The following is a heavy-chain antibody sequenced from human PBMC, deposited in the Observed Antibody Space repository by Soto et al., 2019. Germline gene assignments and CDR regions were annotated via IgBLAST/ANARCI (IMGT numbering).Heavy chain of an antibody. CDR2: IKQDGSEK. CDR1: GFTFSSYW. J-gene: IGHJ6*02. CDR3: ARHFSGTTVPKSYYYYGMDV. Sequence: EVQLVESGGGLVQPGGSLRLSCAASGFTFSSYWMSWVRQAPGKGLEWVANIKQDGSEKYYVDSVKGRFTVSRDNAKNALYLQMNSLRAEDTAVYYCARHFSGTTVPKSYYYYGMDVWGQGTTVTVSS. V-gene: IGHV3-7*05. D-gene: IGHD1-1*01.